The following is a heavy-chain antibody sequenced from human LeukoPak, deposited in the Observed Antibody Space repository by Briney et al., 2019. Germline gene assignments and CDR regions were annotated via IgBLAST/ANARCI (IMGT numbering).Heavy chain of an antibody. CDR2: IYYSGST. J-gene: IGHJ4*02. Sequence: SETLSLTCTVSGGSISSYYWSWIRQPPGKGLEWIGYIYYSGSTNYNPSLKSRVTISVDTSKNQFSLELSSVTAADTAVYYCARLVAAFDYWGQGTLVTVSS. CDR3: ARLVAAFDY. D-gene: IGHD2-15*01. V-gene: IGHV4-59*08. CDR1: GGSISSYY.